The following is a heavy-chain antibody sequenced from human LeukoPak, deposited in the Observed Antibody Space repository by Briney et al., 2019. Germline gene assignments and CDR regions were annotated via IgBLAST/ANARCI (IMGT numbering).Heavy chain of an antibody. J-gene: IGHJ5*02. CDR3: AREGQYDFWSGLKWFDP. V-gene: IGHV3-7*01. CDR2: IKHDGSEK. D-gene: IGHD3/OR15-3a*01. Sequence: GGSLRLSCAASGFAFSTSWMSWVRQAPGKGLEWVANIKHDGSEKNFVDSVKGRFTISRDNANNSLFLEMNNVRAKDTATYYCAREGQYDFWSGLKWFDPWGQGTQVIVSS. CDR1: GFAFSTSW.